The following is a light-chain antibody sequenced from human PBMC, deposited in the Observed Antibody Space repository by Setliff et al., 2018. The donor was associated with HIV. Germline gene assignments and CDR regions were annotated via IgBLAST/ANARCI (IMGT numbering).Light chain of an antibody. Sequence: QSALTQPASVSGSPGQSITISCTGTSSDIGRYNLVSWYQQYPGKAPKRMIYQATKRPSGVSNRFSGSKSGNTASPTISGLQAEDEADYYCCSNTGSNTYVIGSGTKV. CDR3: CSNTGSNTYV. CDR2: QAT. CDR1: SSDIGRYNL. V-gene: IGLV2-23*01. J-gene: IGLJ1*01.